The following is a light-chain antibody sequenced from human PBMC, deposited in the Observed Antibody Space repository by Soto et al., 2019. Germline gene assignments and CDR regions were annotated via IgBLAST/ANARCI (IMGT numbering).Light chain of an antibody. CDR1: QTFSNSF. CDR3: QRYGSSPLIT. Sequence: EIVLAQSPGTLSLSPGEIATLSFRASQTFSNSFLSWFQQIPGQAPRLLIYDASNRATGIPARFSGSGSGTDFTLTISRLEPEDFAVYFCQRYGSSPLITFGQGTRLEIK. CDR2: DAS. V-gene: IGKV3-20*01. J-gene: IGKJ5*01.